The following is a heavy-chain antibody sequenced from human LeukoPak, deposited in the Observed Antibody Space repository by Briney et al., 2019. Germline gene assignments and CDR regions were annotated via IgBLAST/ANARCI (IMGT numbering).Heavy chain of an antibody. J-gene: IGHJ6*03. CDR1: GGTFSSYA. Sequence: SVKVSCKASGGTFSSYAISWVRQAPGQGLEWMGGIIPIFGTANYAQKFQGRVTITMDESTSTAYMELSSLRSEDTAVYYCARGVYDSSGYSRQAYYYYMDVWGKGTTVTVSS. CDR3: ARGVYDSSGYSRQAYYYYMDV. V-gene: IGHV1-69*05. CDR2: IIPIFGTA. D-gene: IGHD3-22*01.